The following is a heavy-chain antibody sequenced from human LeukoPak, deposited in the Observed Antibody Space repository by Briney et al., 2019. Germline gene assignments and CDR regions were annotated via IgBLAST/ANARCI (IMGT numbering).Heavy chain of an antibody. CDR2: IHYSGST. CDR1: GGSISSYY. V-gene: IGHV4-59*01. CDR3: AREGISGWAFDY. Sequence: SETLSLTCTVSGGSISSYYWSWIRQPPGKGLECIGYIHYSGSTNYNPSLKSRVTISKDTSKNQFSLKLSSVTAADTAVYYCAREGISGWAFDYWGQGTLVTVSS. D-gene: IGHD6-19*01. J-gene: IGHJ4*02.